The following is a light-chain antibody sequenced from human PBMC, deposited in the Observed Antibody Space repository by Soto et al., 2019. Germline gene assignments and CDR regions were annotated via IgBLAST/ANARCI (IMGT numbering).Light chain of an antibody. J-gene: IGKJ1*01. Sequence: DILMTQSPATLSLSTGGRATLSCRASQSVSSNLAWYQQKPGQAPRLLIYGASSRATGIPDRFSGSGSGTDFTLTISRLEPEDFAVYYCQQYGSSPQTFGQGTQVDIK. CDR1: QSVSSN. V-gene: IGKV3-20*01. CDR3: QQYGSSPQT. CDR2: GAS.